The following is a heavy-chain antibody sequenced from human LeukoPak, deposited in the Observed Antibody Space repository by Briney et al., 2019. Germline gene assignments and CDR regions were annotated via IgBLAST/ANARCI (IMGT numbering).Heavy chain of an antibody. CDR3: VKDIHYFQSDY. V-gene: IGHV3-7*01. CDR2: IKQDGSEK. Sequence: GGSLRLSCAASGFTFSNYWMIWVRQAPGKGLEWVASIKQDGSEKQYVGSVRGRFTISRDNAKNVLDLQMSSLTAEDTAVYYCVKDIHYFQSDYWGQGTLVTVSS. D-gene: IGHD3-10*01. CDR1: GFTFSNYW. J-gene: IGHJ4*02.